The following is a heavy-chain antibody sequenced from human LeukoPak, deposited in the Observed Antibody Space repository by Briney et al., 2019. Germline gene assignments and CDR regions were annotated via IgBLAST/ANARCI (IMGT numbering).Heavy chain of an antibody. CDR1: GFTFSSYW. V-gene: IGHV3-53*01. CDR2: IFTDDTT. J-gene: IGHJ4*02. D-gene: IGHD3-3*01. CDR3: TRDPPYPDFWSDF. Sequence: GGSLRLSCAASGFTFSSYWLSWVRQAPGKGLEWISLIFTDDTTNYADSVKGRFTISRDISKNTLYLQMNSLRAEDTAMYYCTRDPPYPDFWSDFWGQGTLVTVSS.